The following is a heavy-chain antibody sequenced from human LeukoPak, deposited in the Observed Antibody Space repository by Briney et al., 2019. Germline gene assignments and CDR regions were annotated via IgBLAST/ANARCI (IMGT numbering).Heavy chain of an antibody. CDR2: INPNSGGT. J-gene: IGHJ5*02. Sequence: ASVKVSCKASGYTFTGHYMHWVRQAPGQGLEWMGWINPNSGGTNYAQKFQGRVTMTRDTSISTAYMELSRLRSDDTAVYYCARDSPFIYYYDSSGYWSSWGQGTLVTVSS. V-gene: IGHV1-2*02. CDR3: ARDSPFIYYYDSSGYWSS. CDR1: GYTFTGHY. D-gene: IGHD3-22*01.